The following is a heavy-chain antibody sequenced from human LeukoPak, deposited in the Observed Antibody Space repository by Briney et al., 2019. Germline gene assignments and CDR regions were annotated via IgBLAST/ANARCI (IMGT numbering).Heavy chain of an antibody. CDR1: GFTFSSYW. Sequence: EGSLRLSCAASGFTFSSYWMSWVRQAPGKGLECVANIKQDGSEKYYVDSVRGRFTLSRDNAKNSLYLQMNSLRVEDTAVYYCATSAARAIESWGQGTLVTVSS. D-gene: IGHD6-25*01. CDR2: IKQDGSEK. CDR3: ATSAARAIES. V-gene: IGHV3-7*01. J-gene: IGHJ4*02.